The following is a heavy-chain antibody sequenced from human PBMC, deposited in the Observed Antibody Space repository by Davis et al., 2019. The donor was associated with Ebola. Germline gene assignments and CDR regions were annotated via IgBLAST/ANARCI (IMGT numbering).Heavy chain of an antibody. D-gene: IGHD3-10*01. CDR3: AKTFSGELPVDYYYYYYMDV. CDR2: IRSKAYGGTT. CDR1: GFTFGDYA. Sequence: PGGSLRLSCTASGFTFGDYAMSWFRQAPGKGPEWVGFIRSKAYGGTTEYAASVKGRFTISRDDSKSIAYLQMNSLRAEDTAVYYCAKTFSGELPVDYYYYYYMDVWGKGTTVTVSS. J-gene: IGHJ6*03. V-gene: IGHV3-49*03.